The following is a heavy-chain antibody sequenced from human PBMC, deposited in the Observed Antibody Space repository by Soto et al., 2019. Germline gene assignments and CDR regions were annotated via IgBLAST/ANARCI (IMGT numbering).Heavy chain of an antibody. J-gene: IGHJ6*02. CDR2: IYYSGST. V-gene: IGHV4-59*01. D-gene: IGHD3-3*01. CDR3: ARDSGTQYYDSSSVYYYYYYAVDV. Sequence: ETLSLPCTVSGRSMSSCSWSWIRQPRGKGLEWIGYIYYSGSTNYNPSLKSRVTISVDTSQNQFSLQLSHVTAEDTAVYYCARDSGTQYYDSSSVYYYYYYAVDVSGHGT. CDR1: GRSMSSCS.